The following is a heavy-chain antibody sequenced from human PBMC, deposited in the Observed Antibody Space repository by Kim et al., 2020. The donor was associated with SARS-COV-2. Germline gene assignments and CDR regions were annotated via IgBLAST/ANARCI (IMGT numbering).Heavy chain of an antibody. J-gene: IGHJ4*02. Sequence: GSTSSNPSLKSRVTISVDPSKNQFSLKLSSVTAADTAVYYCARDLYGSLDYWGQGTLVTVSS. V-gene: IGHV4-31*02. D-gene: IGHD3-10*01. CDR2: GST. CDR3: ARDLYGSLDY.